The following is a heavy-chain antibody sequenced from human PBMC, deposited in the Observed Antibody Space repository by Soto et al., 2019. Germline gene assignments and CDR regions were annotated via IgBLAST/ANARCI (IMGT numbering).Heavy chain of an antibody. V-gene: IGHV3-33*01. J-gene: IGHJ4*02. CDR3: ASSIN. CDR1: GFPFSSYG. Sequence: QVHLVESGGGVVQPGRSLRLSCAASGFPFSSYGMHWVRQAPGKELDWVAVIWYDGTNKDYADSVKGRFTISRDNSKNTLFLQMNNLRVDDTAVYYCASSINWGQGTLVTVSS. CDR2: IWYDGTNK.